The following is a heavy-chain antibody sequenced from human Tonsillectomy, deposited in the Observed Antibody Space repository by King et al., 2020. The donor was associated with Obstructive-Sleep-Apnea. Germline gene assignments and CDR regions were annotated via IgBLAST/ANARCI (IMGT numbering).Heavy chain of an antibody. CDR3: AKEGGGSGVYWVDS. V-gene: IGHV3-23*04. CDR2: INTRGTT. CDR1: GFTFSSYG. J-gene: IGHJ4*02. D-gene: IGHD3-10*01. Sequence: VQLVESGGGMVQPGGSLRLSCAASGFTFSSYGISWVRQAPGEGLEWGSAINTRGTTFYAGSVRGRFTISRDNSQYTVNLQVNSLRAEDTALYYCAKEGGGSGVYWVDSWGQGTLVTVSS.